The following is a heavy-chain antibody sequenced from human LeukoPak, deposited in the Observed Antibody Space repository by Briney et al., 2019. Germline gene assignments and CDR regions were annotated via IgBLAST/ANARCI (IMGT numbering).Heavy chain of an antibody. J-gene: IGHJ4*02. Sequence: PGGSLSLSCVASGFTISTYAMNWVRQAPGKGLEWVSYISSSGSTIYYADSVKGRFTISRDIAKNSLYLQMNSLRGEDTAVYYCSRDGGTNWDLDFRGQGTLVTVSS. V-gene: IGHV3-48*01. CDR3: SRDGGTNWDLDF. D-gene: IGHD1-1*01. CDR1: GFTISTYA. CDR2: ISSSGSTI.